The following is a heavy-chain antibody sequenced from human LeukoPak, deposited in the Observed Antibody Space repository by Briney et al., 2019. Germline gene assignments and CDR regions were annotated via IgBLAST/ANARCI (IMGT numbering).Heavy chain of an antibody. D-gene: IGHD2-2*01. CDR1: GFTFSSYA. V-gene: IGHV3-30-3*02. Sequence: GGSLRLSCAASGFTFSSYAMHWVRQAPGKGLEWVAVISYDGSNKYYADSVKGRFTISRDNSKNTLYLQMNSLRAEDTAVYYCAKLGIVVVPAAYFDYWGQGTLVTVSS. CDR2: ISYDGSNK. CDR3: AKLGIVVVPAAYFDY. J-gene: IGHJ4*02.